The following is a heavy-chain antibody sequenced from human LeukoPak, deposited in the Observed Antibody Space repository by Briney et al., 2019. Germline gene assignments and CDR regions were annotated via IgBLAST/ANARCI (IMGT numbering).Heavy chain of an antibody. J-gene: IGHJ4*02. CDR3: ARDKEVVGATDLDY. D-gene: IGHD1-26*01. CDR2: ISAYNGNT. V-gene: IGHV1-18*01. CDR1: GYTFTSYG. Sequence: EASVKVSCKASGYTFTSYGISWVRQAPGQGLEWMGWISAYNGNTNYAQKLQGRVTMTTDTSTSTAYMELRSLRSDDTAVYYCARDKEVVGATDLDYWGQGTLVTVSS.